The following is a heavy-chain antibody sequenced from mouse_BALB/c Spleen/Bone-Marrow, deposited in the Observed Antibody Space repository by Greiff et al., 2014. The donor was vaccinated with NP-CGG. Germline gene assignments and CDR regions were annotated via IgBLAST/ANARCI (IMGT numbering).Heavy chain of an antibody. CDR3: TRGEVRAMDY. D-gene: IGHD2-14*01. CDR2: IDPSDSYT. Sequence: VQLQQSGAELVKPGASVKMSCKASGYTFTSYWMHWVKQRPGQGLEWIGVIDPSDSYTSYNQKFKGKATLTVDTSSSTAYTQLSSLTSEDSAVYYCTRGEVRAMDYWGQGTSVTVSS. V-gene: IGHV1S127*01. J-gene: IGHJ4*01. CDR1: GYTFTSYW.